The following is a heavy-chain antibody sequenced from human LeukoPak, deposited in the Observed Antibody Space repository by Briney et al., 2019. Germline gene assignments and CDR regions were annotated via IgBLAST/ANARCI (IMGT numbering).Heavy chain of an antibody. CDR2: IRYDGSNR. V-gene: IGHV3-30*02. CDR1: GFTFSSYG. J-gene: IGHJ5*02. CDR3: AKDRSPYCSGGSCYFNWFDP. Sequence: GGSLRLSCAASGFTFSSYGIHWVRQAPGKGLEWVAFIRYDGSNRYYADSVKGRFTISRDNSKNTLYLQMNSLRAEDTAVYYCAKDRSPYCSGGSCYFNWFDPWGQGTLVTVSS. D-gene: IGHD2-15*01.